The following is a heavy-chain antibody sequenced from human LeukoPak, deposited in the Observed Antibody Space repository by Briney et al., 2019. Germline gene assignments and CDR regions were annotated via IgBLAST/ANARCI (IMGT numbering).Heavy chain of an antibody. Sequence: PGGSLRLSCAASGFTFDDYGMSWVRQAPGKGLEWVSYISSSGSTIYYADSVKGRFTISRDNAKNSLYLQMNSLRAEDMALYYCAKAADYGDYGWYFDLWGRGTLVTVSS. CDR3: AKAADYGDYGWYFDL. CDR1: GFTFDDYG. CDR2: ISSSGSTI. J-gene: IGHJ2*01. V-gene: IGHV3-11*01. D-gene: IGHD4-17*01.